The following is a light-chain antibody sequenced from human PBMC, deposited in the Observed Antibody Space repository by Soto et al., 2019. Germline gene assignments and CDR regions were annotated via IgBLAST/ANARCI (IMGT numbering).Light chain of an antibody. V-gene: IGKV3-20*01. CDR1: QNIRSS. CDR3: QQYTGPPTT. J-gene: IGKJ5*01. CDR2: GAS. Sequence: EVVVTQSPASLSASPWERVTLSCRASQNIRSSLAWYQQRPGQAPRLLIYGASTRAAGIPDRFSGSGSGTDVTLTITRLEPADAAVYFCQQYTGPPTTFGQGTRLEIK.